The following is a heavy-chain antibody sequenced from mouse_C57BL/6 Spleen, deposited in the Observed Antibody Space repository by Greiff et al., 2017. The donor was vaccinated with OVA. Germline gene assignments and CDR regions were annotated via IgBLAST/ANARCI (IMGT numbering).Heavy chain of an antibody. CDR3: TRSTGTGYFDV. CDR1: GYTFTDYE. V-gene: IGHV1-15*01. J-gene: IGHJ1*03. CDR2: IDPETGGT. D-gene: IGHD4-1*01. Sequence: QVQLKESGAELVRPGASVTLSCKASGYTFTDYEMHWVKQTPVHGLEWIGAIDPETGGTAYNQKFKGKAILTADKSSSTAYMELRSLTSEDSAVYYCTRSTGTGYFDVWGTGTTVTVSS.